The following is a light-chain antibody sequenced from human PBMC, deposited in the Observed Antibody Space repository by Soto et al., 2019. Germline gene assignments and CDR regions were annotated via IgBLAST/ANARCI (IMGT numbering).Light chain of an antibody. CDR1: SSDVGAYNY. J-gene: IGLJ1*01. CDR3: CSYTTSNTFA. V-gene: IGLV2-14*01. CDR2: HVT. Sequence: QSALTQPASVSRSLGQSITISCSGTSSDVGAYNYVSLYQQYPGKAPKLMIYHVTDRPSGVSNRFSGSKSGNTASLTISGLQAEDEADYYCCSYTTSNTFAFGTGTKVTVL.